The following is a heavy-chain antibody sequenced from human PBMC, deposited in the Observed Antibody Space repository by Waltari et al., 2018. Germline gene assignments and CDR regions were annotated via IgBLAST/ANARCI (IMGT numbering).Heavy chain of an antibody. J-gene: IGHJ4*03. CDR2: VNCSSGGI. Sequence: QGQLEQSGAEVKKPGASVKVSCKALGYTFTKYFIHWVRQPPGQGLEWMGRVNCSSGGINYAPKFKGRVSMTRDTSINTAYMELSGLTTNDTAVYYCSNPDGFWGQGTMVTVSS. CDR3: SNPDGF. D-gene: IGHD4-17*01. CDR1: GYTFTKYF. V-gene: IGHV1-2*06.